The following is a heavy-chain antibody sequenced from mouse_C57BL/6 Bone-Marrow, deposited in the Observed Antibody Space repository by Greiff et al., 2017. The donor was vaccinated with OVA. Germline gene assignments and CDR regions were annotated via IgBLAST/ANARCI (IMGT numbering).Heavy chain of an antibody. CDR2: IDPETGGT. CDR3: TRGYSNYYGMDC. Sequence: QVQLQQSGAELVRPGASVTLSCKASGYTFTDYEMHWVKQTPVHGLEWIGAIDPETGGTAYNQKFKGKAILTADKSSSTAYMELRSLTSEDSAVYYCTRGYSNYYGMDCWGQGTSVTVSS. CDR1: GYTFTDYE. D-gene: IGHD2-5*01. J-gene: IGHJ4*01. V-gene: IGHV1-15*01.